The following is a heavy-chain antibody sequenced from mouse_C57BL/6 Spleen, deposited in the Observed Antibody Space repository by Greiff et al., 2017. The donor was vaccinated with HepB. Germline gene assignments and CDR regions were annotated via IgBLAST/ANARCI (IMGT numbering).Heavy chain of an antibody. D-gene: IGHD2-4*01. V-gene: IGHV1-64*01. J-gene: IGHJ3*01. CDR2: IHPNSGST. CDR3: ARIDYEEAY. CDR1: GYTFTSYW. Sequence: QVHVKQPGAELVKPGASVKLSCKASGYTFTSYWMHWVKQRPGQGLEWIGMIHPNSGSTNYNEKFKSKATLTVDKSSSTAYMQLSSLTSEDSAVYYCARIDYEEAYWGQGTLVTVSA.